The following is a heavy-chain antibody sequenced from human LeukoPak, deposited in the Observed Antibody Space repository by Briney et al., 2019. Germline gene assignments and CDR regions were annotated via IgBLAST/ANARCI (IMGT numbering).Heavy chain of an antibody. CDR1: GYSFTSNW. Sequence: GESLKISCKGSGYSFTSNWIAWVRQMPGKGLEWMVIIYPGDSDTRYSPSFQGQVTISADKSISTTYLQWSSLKASDTAMYYCAKEGTTVVRRGYGMDVWGQGTSVTVSS. J-gene: IGHJ6*02. CDR3: AKEGTTVVRRGYGMDV. V-gene: IGHV5-51*01. D-gene: IGHD4-23*01. CDR2: IYPGDSDT.